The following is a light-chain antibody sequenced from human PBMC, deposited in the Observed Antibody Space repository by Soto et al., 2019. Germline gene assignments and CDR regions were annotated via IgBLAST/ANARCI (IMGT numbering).Light chain of an antibody. CDR2: AAS. V-gene: IGKV3-20*01. CDR3: QQYGSSPVT. Sequence: EIVLTQSPGTLSLSPGERATLSCRASQSVSRNSLAWYQHKRGQAPRLLIYAASSRATSIPDRFSGSGSGTDFTLTISRLEPEDFAVYYCQQYGSSPVTFGPGTKVEIK. CDR1: QSVSRNS. J-gene: IGKJ3*01.